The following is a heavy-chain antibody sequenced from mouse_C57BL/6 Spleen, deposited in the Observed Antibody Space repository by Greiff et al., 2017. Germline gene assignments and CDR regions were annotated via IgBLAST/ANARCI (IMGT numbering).Heavy chain of an antibody. CDR2: IHPNSGST. J-gene: IGHJ1*03. CDR1: GYTFTSYW. CDR3: AGGDEVVWYFGG. Sequence: QVQLQQPGAELVKPGASVKLSCKASGYTFTSYWMHWVKQRPGQGLEWIGMIHPNSGSTNYNAKFKGKATLTVDKSSSTAYMQLSSLTSEDSAVYYCAGGDEVVWYFGGWGTGATVTVAS. D-gene: IGHD3-3*01. V-gene: IGHV1-64*01.